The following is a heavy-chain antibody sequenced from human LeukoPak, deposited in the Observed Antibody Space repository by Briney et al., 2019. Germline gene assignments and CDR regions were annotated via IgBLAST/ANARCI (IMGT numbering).Heavy chain of an antibody. J-gene: IGHJ4*02. V-gene: IGHV4-34*01. CDR2: INHSGST. Sequence: SETLSLTCAVYGGSFSGYYWSWIRQPPGKGLEWIGEINHSGSTNYNPSLKSRVTISVDTSKNQFSLKLSSVTAADTAVYFCASGSYYAYFDYWGQGTLVTVSS. D-gene: IGHD3-10*01. CDR3: ASGSYYAYFDY. CDR1: GGSFSGYY.